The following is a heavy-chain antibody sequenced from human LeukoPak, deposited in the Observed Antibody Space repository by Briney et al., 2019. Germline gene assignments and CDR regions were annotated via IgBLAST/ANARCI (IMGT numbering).Heavy chain of an antibody. J-gene: IGHJ4*02. CDR1: GGSISSYY. Sequence: SETLSLTCTVSGGSISSYYWSWIRQPPGKGLEWIGYIYYSGSTNYNPSLKSRVTISVDTSKNQFSLKLSSVTAADTAVYYCARAAWYFDYWGQGTLVTVSS. CDR2: IYYSGST. CDR3: ARAAWYFDY. V-gene: IGHV4-59*01.